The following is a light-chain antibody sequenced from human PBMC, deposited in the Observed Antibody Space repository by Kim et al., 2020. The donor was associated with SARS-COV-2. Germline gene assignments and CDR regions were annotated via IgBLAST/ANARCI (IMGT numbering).Light chain of an antibody. V-gene: IGLV2-8*01. J-gene: IGLJ2*01. CDR3: SSYTGNNNVV. CDR2: EVN. Sequence: GQSVTISCTGTSSDVATYNYVSWYQQHPGKAPKVMIYEVNKRPSGVPDRFSGSKSGNTASLTVSGLQAEDEADYYCSSYTGNNNVVFGGGTQLTVL. CDR1: SSDVATYNY.